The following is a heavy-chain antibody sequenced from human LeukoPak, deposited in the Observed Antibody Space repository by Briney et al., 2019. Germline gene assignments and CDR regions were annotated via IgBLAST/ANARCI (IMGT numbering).Heavy chain of an antibody. D-gene: IGHD5-18*01. Sequence: GGSLRLSCAASGFTFSSYAMHWVRQAPGKGLEYVSAISSNGGSTYYANSVKGRFTISRDNSKNTLYLQMGSLRAEDMAVYYCARGYSYGIYYYYMDVWGKGTTVTISS. CDR3: ARGYSYGIYYYYMDV. CDR1: GFTFSSYA. V-gene: IGHV3-64*01. J-gene: IGHJ6*03. CDR2: ISSNGGST.